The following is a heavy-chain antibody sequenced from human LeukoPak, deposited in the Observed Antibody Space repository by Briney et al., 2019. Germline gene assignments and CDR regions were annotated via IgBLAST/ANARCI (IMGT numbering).Heavy chain of an antibody. D-gene: IGHD5-18*01. CDR3: ARHLSGITGYTYGRGIDY. V-gene: IGHV3-7*01. J-gene: IGHJ4*02. CDR1: GFTFSSYW. Sequence: GGSLRLSCAASGFTFSSYWMSWVRQAPGKGLEWVANIKKDGSEKYYVDSVKGRFTISRDNAKTSLYLQMNSLRAEDTAVYYCARHLSGITGYTYGRGIDYWGQGTLVTVSS. CDR2: IKKDGSEK.